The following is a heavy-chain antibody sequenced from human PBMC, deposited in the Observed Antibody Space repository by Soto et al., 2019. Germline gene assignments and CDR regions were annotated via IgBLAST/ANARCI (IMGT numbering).Heavy chain of an antibody. V-gene: IGHV1-3*05. CDR1: GYTFTSYA. Sequence: QVQLVQSGAEEKKPGASVKVSCKASGYTFTSYAMHWVRQAPGQRLEWMGWINAGNGNTKYSQKFQGRVTITRDTSASTADMELSSLRSEDTAVYYCAREQVFWSGDGFDYWGQGTLVTVSS. D-gene: IGHD3-3*01. J-gene: IGHJ4*02. CDR3: AREQVFWSGDGFDY. CDR2: INAGNGNT.